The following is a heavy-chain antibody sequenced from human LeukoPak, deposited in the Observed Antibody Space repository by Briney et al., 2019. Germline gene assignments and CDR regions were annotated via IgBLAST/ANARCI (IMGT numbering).Heavy chain of an antibody. D-gene: IGHD3-10*01. V-gene: IGHV1-2*02. CDR3: ARGRFGEWDNWFDP. CDR1: GYTFTGYY. CDR2: IDPNSGAT. J-gene: IGHJ5*02. Sequence: ASVKVSCKASGYTFTGYYIHWVRQAPGQGLEWMAWIDPNSGATNYAQKFQGRVTMTRDTSISTAYMELSRLTSDDTAVYFCARGRFGEWDNWFDPWGQGTLVTVSS.